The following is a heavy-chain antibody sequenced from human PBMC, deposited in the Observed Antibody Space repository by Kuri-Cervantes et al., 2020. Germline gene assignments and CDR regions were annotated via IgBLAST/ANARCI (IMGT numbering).Heavy chain of an antibody. J-gene: IGHJ6*03. Sequence: GESLKISCAASGITFSSYAMSWVRQAPGKGLEWVSTISGSATSTYYADSVKGRFTISRDNSKNTLYLQMNSLRAEDTAVYYCAKGGLGYCTGGVCADYYYYMDVWGKGTTVTVSS. CDR3: AKGGLGYCTGGVCADYYYYMDV. D-gene: IGHD2-8*02. CDR2: ISGSATST. CDR1: GITFSSYA. V-gene: IGHV3-23*01.